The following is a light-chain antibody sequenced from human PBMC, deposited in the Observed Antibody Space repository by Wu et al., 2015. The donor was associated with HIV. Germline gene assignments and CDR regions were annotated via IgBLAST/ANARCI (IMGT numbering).Light chain of an antibody. J-gene: IGKJ1*01. CDR2: GAS. V-gene: IGKV3D-15*01. Sequence: EIVMTQSPATLSVSPGERATLSCRASQSVSNNLAWYQQRPGQAPRLLIYGASIRATGIPARFSGSGSGTEFTLTISSLQPEDFATYWCQEYYPTRTWTFGQGTRVEIK. CDR1: QSVSNN. CDR3: QEYYPTRTWT.